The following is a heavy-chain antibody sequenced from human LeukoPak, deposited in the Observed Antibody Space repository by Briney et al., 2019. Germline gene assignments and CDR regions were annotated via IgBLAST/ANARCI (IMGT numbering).Heavy chain of an antibody. CDR2: IIPIFGTA. CDR1: GGTFSSYA. D-gene: IGHD6-13*01. CDR3: ASISAAAGYYFDY. Sequence: ASVKVSCKASGGTFSSYAISWVRQAPGQGLEWMGGIIPIFGTANYAQKFQGRVTITTDESTSTAYMELSSLRSEDTAVYYCASISAAAGYYFDYWGQGTLVTVSS. J-gene: IGHJ4*02. V-gene: IGHV1-69*05.